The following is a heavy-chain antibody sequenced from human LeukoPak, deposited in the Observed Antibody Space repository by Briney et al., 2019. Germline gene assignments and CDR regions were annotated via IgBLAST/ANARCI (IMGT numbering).Heavy chain of an antibody. J-gene: IGHJ4*02. D-gene: IGHD3-22*01. Sequence: SETLSLTCTVSGGSISSGGYYWSWIRQHPGKGLEWIGYISYSGSTYYNPSLKSQVTISVDTSKNQFSLKLSSVTAADTAVYYCASSYYDSSGYFDYWGQGTLVTVSS. CDR3: ASSYYDSSGYFDY. CDR1: GGSISSGGYY. V-gene: IGHV4-31*01. CDR2: ISYSGST.